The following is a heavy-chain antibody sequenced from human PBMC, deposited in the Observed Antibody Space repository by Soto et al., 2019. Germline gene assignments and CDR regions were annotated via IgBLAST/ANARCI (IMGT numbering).Heavy chain of an antibody. CDR2: IKSKSDGGTT. J-gene: IGHJ3*01. D-gene: IGHD2-21*02. Sequence: GGSLRLSCAASGFIFTNAWMSWVRQAPGKGLAWVGLIKSKSDGGTTDYAATVKGRFTISRDDSKNTLYLQMNSLKTEDTAVYSCTKAGPNGDPGAFDLWGQGTMVTVSS. V-gene: IGHV3-15*01. CDR1: GFIFTNAW. CDR3: TKAGPNGDPGAFDL.